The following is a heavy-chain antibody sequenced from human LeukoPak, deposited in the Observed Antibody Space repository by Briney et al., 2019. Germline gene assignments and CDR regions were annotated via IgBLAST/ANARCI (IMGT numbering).Heavy chain of an antibody. CDR3: ARGVEEVRYCSSTSCYPWFDP. V-gene: IGHV4-31*03. CDR2: IYYSGST. J-gene: IGHJ5*02. CDR1: GGSISSGGYY. Sequence: SETLSLTCTVSGGSISSGGYYWSWIRQHPGKGLEWIGYIYYSGSTYYNPSLKSRVTISVDTSKNQFSLKLSSVTAADTAVYYCARGVEEVRYCSSTSCYPWFDPWGQGTLVTVSS. D-gene: IGHD2-2*01.